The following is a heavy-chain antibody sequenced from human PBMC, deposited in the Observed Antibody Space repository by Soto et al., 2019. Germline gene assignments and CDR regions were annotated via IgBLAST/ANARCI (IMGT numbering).Heavy chain of an antibody. Sequence: QVQLQESGPGLVKPSQTLSLTCTVSGGSISSGGYYWSWIRQHPGKGLEWIGYIYYSGSTYYNPSLKSRVTISVDTSKNQFSLKLSSVTAADTAVYYCARYSFDSSVWSGPRRGGAFDIWGQGTMVTVSS. V-gene: IGHV4-31*03. D-gene: IGHD3-22*01. CDR1: GGSISSGGYY. CDR3: ARYSFDSSVWSGPRRGGAFDI. CDR2: IYYSGST. J-gene: IGHJ3*02.